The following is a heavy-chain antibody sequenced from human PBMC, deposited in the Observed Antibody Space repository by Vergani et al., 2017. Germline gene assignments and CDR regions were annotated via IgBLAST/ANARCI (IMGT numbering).Heavy chain of an antibody. D-gene: IGHD3-9*01. Sequence: QVQVVQSGAAVKKSGASVKVSCKTSGYTFSNYYMHWVRQAPGQGLELMGIINPSGGHTNYAQKFQGRVTMTRDTSTSTVYMELSSLRSEDTAKYYCARGDYGLLTGYRYWGQGTLVTVS. V-gene: IGHV1-46*03. CDR3: ARGDYGLLTGYRY. CDR1: GYTFSNYY. CDR2: INPSGGHT. J-gene: IGHJ4*02.